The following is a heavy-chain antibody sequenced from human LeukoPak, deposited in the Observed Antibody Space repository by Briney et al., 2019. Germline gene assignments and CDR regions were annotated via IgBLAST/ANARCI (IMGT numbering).Heavy chain of an antibody. CDR3: ARDYSDRYNWFDP. CDR2: IIPIFGIA. V-gene: IGHV1-69*04. Sequence: RASVKVSRKASGGTFSSYAISWVRQAPGQGLEWMGRIIPIFGIANYAQKFQGRVTITADKSTSTAYMELSSLRSEDTAVYYCARDYSDRYNWFDPWGQGTLVTVSS. D-gene: IGHD4-11*01. CDR1: GGTFSSYA. J-gene: IGHJ5*02.